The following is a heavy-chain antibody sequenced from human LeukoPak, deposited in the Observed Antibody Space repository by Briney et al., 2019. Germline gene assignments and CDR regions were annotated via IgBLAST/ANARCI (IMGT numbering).Heavy chain of an antibody. J-gene: IGHJ6*04. CDR3: ARGLSSGMDV. V-gene: IGHV4-34*01. Sequence: SETLSLTCAVYGGSFSGYYWSWIRQPPGKGPEWIGEINHSGSTNYNPSLKSRVTISVDTSKNQFSLKLGSVTAADTAVYYCARGLSSGMDVWGKGTTVTVSS. CDR1: GGSFSGYY. CDR2: INHSGST.